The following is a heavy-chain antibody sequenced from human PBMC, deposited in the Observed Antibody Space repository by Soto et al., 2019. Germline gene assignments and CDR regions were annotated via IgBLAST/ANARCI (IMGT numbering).Heavy chain of an antibody. CDR3: ARQRDYDVLTGYYWWFDP. CDR2: IHPSDSYT. D-gene: IGHD3-9*01. Sequence: PGESLKISCDGSGYSFTTYWITLVLQMPGKGLEWMGRIHPSDSYTNYSPSFEGHVTISADKSISTAYLQWSSLKASDTAMYYCARQRDYDVLTGYYWWFDPWGQGTVVT. CDR1: GYSFTTYW. J-gene: IGHJ5*02. V-gene: IGHV5-10-1*01.